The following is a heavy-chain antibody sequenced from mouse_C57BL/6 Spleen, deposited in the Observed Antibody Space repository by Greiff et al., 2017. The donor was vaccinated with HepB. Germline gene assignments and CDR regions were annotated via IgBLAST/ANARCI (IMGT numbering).Heavy chain of an antibody. CDR3: ARKGTRWDAYAMDY. CDR1: GFSLTSYG. CDR2: IWSGGST. D-gene: IGHD4-1*01. Sequence: VKLMESGPGLVQPSQSLSITCTVSGFSLTSYGVHWVRQSPGKGLEWLGVIWSGGSTDYNAAFISRLSISKDNSKSQVFFKMNSLQADDTAIYYCARKGTRWDAYAMDYWGQGTSVTVSS. J-gene: IGHJ4*01. V-gene: IGHV2-2*01.